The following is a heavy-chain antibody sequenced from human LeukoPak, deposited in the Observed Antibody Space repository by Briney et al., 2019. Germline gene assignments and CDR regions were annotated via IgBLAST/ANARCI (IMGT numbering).Heavy chain of an antibody. CDR3: ASLSIVGATLDY. Sequence: SETLSLTCTVSGGSISSYYWSWIRQHPGKGLEWIGYIYYSGSTYYNPSLKSRVTISVDTSKNQFSLKLSSVTAADTAVYYCASLSIVGATLDYWGQGTLVTVSS. D-gene: IGHD1-26*01. CDR2: IYYSGST. CDR1: GGSISSYY. J-gene: IGHJ4*02. V-gene: IGHV4-59*06.